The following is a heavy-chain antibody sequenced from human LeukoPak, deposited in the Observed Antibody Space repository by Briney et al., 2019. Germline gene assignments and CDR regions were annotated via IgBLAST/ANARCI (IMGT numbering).Heavy chain of an antibody. D-gene: IGHD3-10*01. V-gene: IGHV4-39*07. J-gene: IGHJ5*02. Sequence: SETLSLTCTVSGGSISSSSYYWGWIRQPPGKGLEWIGSIYYSGSTNYNPSLKSRVTISVDTSKNQFSLKLTSVTAADTAVYYCARGPLGRGALNNWFDPWGQGTLVTVSS. CDR3: ARGPLGRGALNNWFDP. CDR2: IYYSGST. CDR1: GGSISSSSYY.